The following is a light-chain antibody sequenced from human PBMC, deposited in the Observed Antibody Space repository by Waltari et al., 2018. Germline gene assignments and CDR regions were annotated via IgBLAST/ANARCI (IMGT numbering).Light chain of an antibody. J-gene: IGKJ4*01. CDR1: QSFRSN. Sequence: EIVMTQSPATLSVSPGERATLSCRASQSFRSNLAWYQQKPGQAPRLLIYGASTRATGVPARFSGSGSGTEVTLTISSLQSEDFAVYYCQQYDSWPPGITFGGGTKVEIK. CDR2: GAS. V-gene: IGKV3-15*01. CDR3: QQYDSWPPGIT.